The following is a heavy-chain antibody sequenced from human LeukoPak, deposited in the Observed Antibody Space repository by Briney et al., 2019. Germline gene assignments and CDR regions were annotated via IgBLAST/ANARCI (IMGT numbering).Heavy chain of an antibody. CDR1: GGSVSSGSYY. V-gene: IGHV4-61*01. CDR2: IYYSGST. CDR3: ARGLNIGWYVDY. Sequence: SETLSLTCTVSGGSVSSGSYYWSWIRQPPGKGLEWIGYIYYSGSTNYNPSLKSRVTISVDTSKNQFSLKLSSVTAADTAVYYCARGLNIGWYVDYWGQGPLVTVSS. J-gene: IGHJ4*02. D-gene: IGHD2/OR15-2a*01.